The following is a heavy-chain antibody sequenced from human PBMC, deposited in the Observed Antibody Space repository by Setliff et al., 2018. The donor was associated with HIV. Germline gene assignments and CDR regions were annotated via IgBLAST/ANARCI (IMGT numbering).Heavy chain of an antibody. D-gene: IGHD3-10*01. V-gene: IGHV3-48*03. CDR1: GFTFNNYA. Sequence: PGGSLRLSCAASGFTFNNYAMIWVRQAPGKGLEWVSAISDGGSVNIFYADSVKGRFTISRDNAKNSLYLQMNSLRAEDTAIYYCARGSLRGVLALGMDVWGQGTTVTVSS. CDR2: ISDGGSVNI. CDR3: ARGSLRGVLALGMDV. J-gene: IGHJ6*02.